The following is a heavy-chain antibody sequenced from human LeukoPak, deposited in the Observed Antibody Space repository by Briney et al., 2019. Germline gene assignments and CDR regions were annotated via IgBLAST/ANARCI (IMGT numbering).Heavy chain of an antibody. V-gene: IGHV4-39*07. CDR2: IYYSGST. CDR1: GGSISSSSYY. Sequence: SETLSLTCTVSGGSISSSSYYWGWIRQPPGEGLEWIGSIYYSGSTYYNPSLKSRVTISVDTSKNQFSLKLSSVTAADTAVYYCARPVPAVTAPDYYYYMDVWGKGTTVTVSS. D-gene: IGHD4-17*01. CDR3: ARPVPAVTAPDYYYYMDV. J-gene: IGHJ6*03.